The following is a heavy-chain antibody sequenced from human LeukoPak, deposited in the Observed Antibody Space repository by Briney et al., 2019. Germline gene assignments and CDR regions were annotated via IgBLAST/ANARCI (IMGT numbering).Heavy chain of an antibody. CDR3: ARLSVYSSTWLAYYMDV. V-gene: IGHV3-7*01. D-gene: IGHD6-13*01. Sequence: GGSLTLSCAASGFTASLYWMTWVRQAPGKGLEWVANIKHDGSDKHYMDSVKGRFTISRDNAKNSVYLQMSSLRAEDTAAYYCARLSVYSSTWLAYYMDVWGKGTTVTVSS. CDR1: GFTASLYW. J-gene: IGHJ6*03. CDR2: IKHDGSDK.